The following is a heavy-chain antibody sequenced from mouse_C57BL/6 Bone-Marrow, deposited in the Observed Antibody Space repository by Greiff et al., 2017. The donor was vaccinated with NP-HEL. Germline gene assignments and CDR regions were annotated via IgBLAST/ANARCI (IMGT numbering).Heavy chain of an antibody. CDR2: ICGDGST. D-gene: IGHD2-5*01. CDR3: AKPGYSNSLDY. Sequence: VQLVESGPGLVAPSQSLTITCTVSGFSLTSYCVSWVRQPPGKGLEWLGVICGDGSTNYHSALISRLTISTNNSKSQVFLKLNSLQTDDTATYYCAKPGYSNSLDYWGQGTTLTVSS. J-gene: IGHJ2*01. CDR1: GFSLTSYC. V-gene: IGHV2-3*01.